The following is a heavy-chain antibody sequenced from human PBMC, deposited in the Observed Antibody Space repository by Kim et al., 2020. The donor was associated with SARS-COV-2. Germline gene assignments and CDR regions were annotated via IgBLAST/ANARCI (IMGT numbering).Heavy chain of an antibody. CDR3: AKAGDGRYFQH. CDR1: GFTFSSYA. CDR2: ISGSGATT. J-gene: IGHJ1*01. D-gene: IGHD2-21*01. Sequence: GGSLRLSCAASGFTFSSYAMRWVRQAPGKGLEWVSSISGSGATTYYADSVKGRFTISRDNSKSTMYVQMNSLRVEDTAVYYCAKAGDGRYFQHWGQGTLVTVSS. V-gene: IGHV3-23*01.